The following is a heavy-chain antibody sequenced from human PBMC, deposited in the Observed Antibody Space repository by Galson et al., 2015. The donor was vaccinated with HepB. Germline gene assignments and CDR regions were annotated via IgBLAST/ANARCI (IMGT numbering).Heavy chain of an antibody. J-gene: IGHJ3*02. Sequence: SLRLSCAASGFPFSYYVMNWVRQAPGKGLEWVSSISANDGNTNYADSVKGRFIISRDNSMNTVYLQLHGLRPEDTGLYYCAKDKGWRRVPTNSFDIWGQGTMVTVSS. V-gene: IGHV3-23*01. CDR1: GFPFSYYV. CDR2: ISANDGNT. D-gene: IGHD2-2*01. CDR3: AKDKGWRRVPTNSFDI.